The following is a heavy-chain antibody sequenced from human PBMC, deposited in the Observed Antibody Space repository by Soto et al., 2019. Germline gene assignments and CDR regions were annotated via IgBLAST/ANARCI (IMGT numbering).Heavy chain of an antibody. V-gene: IGHV3-48*01. CDR1: GFTFSTYS. J-gene: IGHJ4*02. CDR2: IGSGSRTI. Sequence: EVQLVESGGGLVQPGGSLRLSCAASGFTFSTYSMSWVRQAPGKGLEWVSYIGSGSRTIYYADSVKGRFTISRDNAKNSLFLQMNSLRAEDTAVYFCASPDRFDYWGQGTLVTVSS. CDR3: ASPDRFDY.